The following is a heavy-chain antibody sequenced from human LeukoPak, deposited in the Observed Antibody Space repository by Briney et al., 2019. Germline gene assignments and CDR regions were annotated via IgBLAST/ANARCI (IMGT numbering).Heavy chain of an antibody. D-gene: IGHD3-22*01. CDR2: MNPNSGDT. V-gene: IGHV1-8*02. CDR3: ARGLGTYDSSEHTWPMISF. Sequence: ASVKVSCKASGYTFTGYYMHWVRQATGQGLEWMGWMNPNSGDTAYAQKFQGRITLTRITSINTAYMELSSLRSEDTAVYYCARGLGTYDSSEHTWPMISFWGQGTLVTVSS. J-gene: IGHJ4*02. CDR1: GYTFTGYY.